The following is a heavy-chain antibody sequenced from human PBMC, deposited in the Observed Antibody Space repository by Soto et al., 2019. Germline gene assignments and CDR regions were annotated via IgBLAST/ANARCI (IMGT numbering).Heavy chain of an antibody. CDR2: ISYDGSNK. CDR1: GFTFSSYG. CDR3: AKELGMNYYYMDV. Sequence: GGSLRLSCAASGFTFSSYGMHWVRQAPGKGLEWVAVISYDGSNKYYADSVKGRFTISRDNSKNTLYLQMNSLRAEDTAVYYCAKELGMNYYYMDVWGKGTTVTVSS. D-gene: IGHD7-27*01. V-gene: IGHV3-30*18. J-gene: IGHJ6*03.